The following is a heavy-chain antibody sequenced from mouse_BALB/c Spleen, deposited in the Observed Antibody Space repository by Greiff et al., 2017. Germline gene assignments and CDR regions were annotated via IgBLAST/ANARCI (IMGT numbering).Heavy chain of an antibody. V-gene: IGHV3-8*02. J-gene: IGHJ4*01. CDR2: ISYSGST. CDR1: GDSITSGY. CDR3: ARSGNYPYYAMDY. Sequence: EVHLVESGPSLVKPSQTLSLTCSVTGDSITSGYWNWIRKFPGNKLEYMGYISYSGSTYYNPSLKSRISITRDTSKNQYYLQLNSVTTEDTATYYCARSGNYPYYAMDYWGQGTSVTVSS. D-gene: IGHD2-1*01.